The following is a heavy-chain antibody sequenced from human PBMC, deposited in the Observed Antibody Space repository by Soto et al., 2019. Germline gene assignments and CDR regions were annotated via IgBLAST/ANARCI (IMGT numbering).Heavy chain of an antibody. J-gene: IGHJ4*02. V-gene: IGHV1-69*02. D-gene: IGHD1-1*01. CDR2: IIPVLNIA. CDR3: ARNGDSPYDY. Sequence: QVQPVQSGAEVKKPGSSVRVYCKASGGTFSSYSFSWVRQAPGQGLEWMGRIIPVLNIANYAPKFRGRVTISADKSTSSAYMELSSLRSEDTAVYYCARNGDSPYDYWGPGTLVTDSS. CDR1: GGTFSSYS.